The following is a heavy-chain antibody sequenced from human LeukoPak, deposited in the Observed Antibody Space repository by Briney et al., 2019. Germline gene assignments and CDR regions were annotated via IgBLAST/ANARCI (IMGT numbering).Heavy chain of an antibody. CDR1: GFTFSSYW. Sequence: GGSLRLSCAASGFTFSSYWMSWVRQAPGKGLEWVANIKQDGSEKYYVDSVKGRFTISRDNAKNSLYLQMNSLRAEDTAVYYCARVRGSYSMYYFDYWGQGTLVTVSS. CDR2: IKQDGSEK. V-gene: IGHV3-7*03. J-gene: IGHJ4*02. CDR3: ARVRGSYSMYYFDY. D-gene: IGHD3-10*01.